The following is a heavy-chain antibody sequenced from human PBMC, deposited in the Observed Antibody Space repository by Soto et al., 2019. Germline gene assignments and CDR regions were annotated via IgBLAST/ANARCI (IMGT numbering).Heavy chain of an antibody. V-gene: IGHV4-61*01. CDR1: GYSISSGYY. Sequence: SAALSLTCAVSGYSISSGYYWGWIRQPPGKGLEWIGYIYYSGSTNYNPSLKSRVTISVDTSKNQFSLKLSSVTAADTAVYYCARYSGWYGGNYFDYWGQGTLVTVSS. CDR3: ARYSGWYGGNYFDY. J-gene: IGHJ4*02. CDR2: IYYSGST. D-gene: IGHD6-19*01.